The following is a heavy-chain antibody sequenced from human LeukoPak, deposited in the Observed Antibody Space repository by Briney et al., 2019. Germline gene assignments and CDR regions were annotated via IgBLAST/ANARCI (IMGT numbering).Heavy chain of an antibody. CDR3: ARAQMVFALGY. CDR2: INPSSGST. CDR1: GYTFTGYY. Sequence: ASVKVSCKASGYTFTGYYMHWVRQAPGQGLEWMGIINPSSGSTTYAQKFQGRVSMTRDTSTSTVYMELTSLRSEDTAVYFCARAQMVFALGYWGQGTLVTVSS. V-gene: IGHV1-46*01. J-gene: IGHJ4*02. D-gene: IGHD2-8*01.